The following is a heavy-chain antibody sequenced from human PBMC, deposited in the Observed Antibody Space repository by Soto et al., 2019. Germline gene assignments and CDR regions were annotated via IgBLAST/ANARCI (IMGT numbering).Heavy chain of an antibody. CDR1: GFTFSSNA. J-gene: IGHJ4*03. Sequence: LILSCAGSGFTFSSNAMSWVRQAPGKGLEWVSSVSGDGYASDYADSVKGRFTVSRHNSKNTLYLQMNSLRAEDTAVYYCAKRHYYGSGSFALATWGQGTLVTVSS. CDR2: VSGDGYAS. V-gene: IGHV3-23*01. D-gene: IGHD3-10*01. CDR3: AKRHYYGSGSFALAT.